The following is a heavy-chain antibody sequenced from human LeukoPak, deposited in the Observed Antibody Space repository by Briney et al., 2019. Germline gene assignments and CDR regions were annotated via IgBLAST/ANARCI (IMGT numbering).Heavy chain of an antibody. D-gene: IGHD6-13*01. CDR1: GFTFSSYA. Sequence: GGSLRLACAASGFTFSSYAMSWVRQAPGKGLEWVSAISGSGGSTYYADSVKGRFTISRDNSKNTLYLQMNSLRAEDTAVYYCAKARQTSSWSNIIDYWGQGTLVTVSS. CDR2: ISGSGGST. J-gene: IGHJ4*02. V-gene: IGHV3-23*01. CDR3: AKARQTSSWSNIIDY.